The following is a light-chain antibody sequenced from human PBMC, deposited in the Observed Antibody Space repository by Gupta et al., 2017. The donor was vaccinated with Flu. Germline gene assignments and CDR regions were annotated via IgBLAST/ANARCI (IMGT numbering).Light chain of an antibody. CDR3: SSDTSSRAIV. J-gene: IGLJ2*01. CDR1: SDDLGSYNY. CDR2: GVT. Sequence: HSALTQPASVSGSPGPSITISCTGTSDDLGSYNYVSWYQQHPGKAPKLIIYGVTNRPAGISNRFSGSKSGNTASLTISGLQTGDEADYYCSSDTSSRAIVFGGGTKLAVL. V-gene: IGLV2-14*03.